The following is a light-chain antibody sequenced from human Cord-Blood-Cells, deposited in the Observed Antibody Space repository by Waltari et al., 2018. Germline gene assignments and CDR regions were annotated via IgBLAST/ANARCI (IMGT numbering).Light chain of an antibody. Sequence: QSALTQPASLSGSPGQSLTISCTGTSSDVGSYNLFSWYQQHPGKAPKLMIYEGSKRPSGVSNRFSGSKSGNTASLTISGLQAEDEADYYCCSYAGSSTWVFGGGTKLTVL. CDR1: SSDVGSYNL. CDR2: EGS. V-gene: IGLV2-23*01. J-gene: IGLJ3*02. CDR3: CSYAGSSTWV.